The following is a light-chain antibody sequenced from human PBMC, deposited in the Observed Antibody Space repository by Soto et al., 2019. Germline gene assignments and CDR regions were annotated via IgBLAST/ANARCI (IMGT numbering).Light chain of an antibody. Sequence: DIQMTQSPSTLSASVGDRVTITCRASQSINNWLAWNQKKPGKAPKLLIYDASSLESGVPSRFSGSGSGTEFTLTISSLQPDDFATYYCQQYNGYFGQGTKLEIK. CDR3: QQYNGY. J-gene: IGKJ2*01. CDR1: QSINNW. V-gene: IGKV1-5*01. CDR2: DAS.